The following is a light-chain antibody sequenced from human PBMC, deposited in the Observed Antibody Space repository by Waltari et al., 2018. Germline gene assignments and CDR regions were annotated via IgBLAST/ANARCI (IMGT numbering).Light chain of an antibody. Sequence: EIVLTPSPATLSLSPGERATLSCRATETVFNYVAWYQHRPGQAPRLLIYDASNSATGIPARFSGRGSETDFALIISSLEPEDSALYYCQQRLTWPLTFGGGTKVEIK. V-gene: IGKV3-11*01. J-gene: IGKJ4*01. CDR2: DAS. CDR1: ETVFNY. CDR3: QQRLTWPLT.